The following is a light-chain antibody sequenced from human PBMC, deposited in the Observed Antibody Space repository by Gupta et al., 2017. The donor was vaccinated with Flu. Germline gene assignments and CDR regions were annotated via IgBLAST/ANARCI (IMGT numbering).Light chain of an antibody. CDR1: QTVTKNY. V-gene: IGKV3-20*01. CDR2: DAS. J-gene: IGKJ4*01. Sequence: PGTLSSSPGERATLSCRASQTVTKNYLAWYQQRRGQAPRLLIHDASSRATGIPDRFSGNGSGTDFALTINTLEPDDFAVYFCQQHAHSPLTFGGGTRVERK. CDR3: QQHAHSPLT.